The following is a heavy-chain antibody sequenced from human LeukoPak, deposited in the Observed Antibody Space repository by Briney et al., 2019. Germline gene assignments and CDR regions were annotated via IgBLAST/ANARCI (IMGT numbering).Heavy chain of an antibody. V-gene: IGHV3-30*18. CDR3: VKDRVWLYY. Sequence: GRSLRLSCAAAGFTFSSYGMHWVRQAPGKGLEWVAVISNDGSNKYYADSVKGRFTISRDNSKNTLYLQMNSLRAEDTAVYYCVKDRVWLYYWGQGTLVTVSS. CDR2: ISNDGSNK. D-gene: IGHD3-10*01. J-gene: IGHJ4*02. CDR1: GFTFSSYG.